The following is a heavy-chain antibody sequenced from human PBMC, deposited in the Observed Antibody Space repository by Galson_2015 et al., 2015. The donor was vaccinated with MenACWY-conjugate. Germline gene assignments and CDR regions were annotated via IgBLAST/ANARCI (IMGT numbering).Heavy chain of an antibody. Sequence: SLRLSCAVSGFTFSNYAMTWVRQAPGKGLEWVSSISGSADSTYYADSVKGRFTISRDNSKNTLYLQINYLGAKDTAVYYCAKATGRWPLYDGFDFWGQGTLVTVS. CDR1: GFTFSNYA. J-gene: IGHJ3*01. D-gene: IGHD4-23*01. CDR2: ISGSADST. CDR3: AKATGRWPLYDGFDF. V-gene: IGHV3-23*01.